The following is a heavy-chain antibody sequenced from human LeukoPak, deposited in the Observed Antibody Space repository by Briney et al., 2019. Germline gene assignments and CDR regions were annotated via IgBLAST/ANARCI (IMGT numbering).Heavy chain of an antibody. CDR3: ASLTPPGPA. CDR2: IYPSDSDT. J-gene: IGHJ5*02. CDR1: GYSFSSYW. V-gene: IGHV5-51*01. Sequence: GESLKISCKGSGYSFSSYWIAWVRQTPGKGLEWMGIIYPSDSDTRYSPSFQGQVTISADKSITTAYLQWTSLRASDTAMYYCASLTPPGPAWGQGTLVTVSS. D-gene: IGHD4-23*01.